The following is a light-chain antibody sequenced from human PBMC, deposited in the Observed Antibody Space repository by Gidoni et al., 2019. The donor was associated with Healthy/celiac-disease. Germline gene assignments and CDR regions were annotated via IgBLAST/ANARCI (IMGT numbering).Light chain of an antibody. V-gene: IGLV2-14*03. CDR3: SSYTSSSTDVV. J-gene: IGLJ2*01. CDR1: SSDVGGYNY. Sequence: QSARTQPASVSGSPGQSITISCTGTSSDVGGYNYVSWYQQHPGKAPKLMIYDVSNRPSGVSNRFSGSKSGNTASLTISGLQAEDEAYYYCSSYTSSSTDVVFGGGTKLTVL. CDR2: DVS.